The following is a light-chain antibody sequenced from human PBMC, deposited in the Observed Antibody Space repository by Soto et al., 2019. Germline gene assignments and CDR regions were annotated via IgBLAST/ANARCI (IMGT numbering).Light chain of an antibody. CDR1: QSVSSH. CDR2: GAS. J-gene: IGKJ4*01. V-gene: IGKV3-11*01. Sequence: EIVLTQSPATLSLSPGERATLSCRASQSVSSHLAGYQQKPGQAPRLLIYGASNRATGIPARVSGSGSGTAFTLTIGSLEPEEFDVYDGEQRSNWLTVGGGTKVEIK. CDR3: EQRSNWLT.